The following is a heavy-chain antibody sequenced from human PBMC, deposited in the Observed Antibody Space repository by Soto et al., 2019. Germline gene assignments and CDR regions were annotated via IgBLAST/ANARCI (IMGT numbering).Heavy chain of an antibody. V-gene: IGHV3-53*01. D-gene: IGHD3-10*01. CDR3: AKDVRGSGSHYNSFGY. Sequence: EVQLVESGGGLIQPGGSLKLSCAASGFTVGNNYMSWVRQAPGKGLEWVSLIYSTGTTKYADSVKGRFTVSRDNAKNTLYLKMNSLRAEDTAVYYCAKDVRGSGSHYNSFGYWGQGTLVTVSS. CDR1: GFTVGNNY. J-gene: IGHJ4*02. CDR2: IYSTGTT.